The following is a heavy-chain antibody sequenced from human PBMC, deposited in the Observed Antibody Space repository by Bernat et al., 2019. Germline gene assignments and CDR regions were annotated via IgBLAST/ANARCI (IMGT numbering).Heavy chain of an antibody. Sequence: QITLKESGPTLVEPAQTLTLTCTFSGFSLSTTQVGVGWVRQPPGKALEWLAVIYWDDDKRYSPSLRSRLTITKDTSKNQVVLAMTNMDPVDTGTYFCAHHRQPSGRGWNEGTFDYWGQGTLVTASS. V-gene: IGHV2-5*02. D-gene: IGHD1-1*01. CDR1: GFSLSTTQVG. CDR3: AHHRQPSGRGWNEGTFDY. J-gene: IGHJ4*02. CDR2: IYWDDDK.